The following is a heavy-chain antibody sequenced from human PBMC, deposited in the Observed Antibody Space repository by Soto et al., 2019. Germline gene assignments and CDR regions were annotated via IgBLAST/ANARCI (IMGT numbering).Heavy chain of an antibody. J-gene: IGHJ4*02. V-gene: IGHV1-18*01. CDR1: GYTFTSFG. Sequence: QVQLVQSGAEVKKPGASVKVSCKASGYTFTSFGISWVRQAPGQGLEWMAWINAYNGNTNYAQKFQGRVTMTTDTSTSTAYMALRSLRSDDTAVYYCARDKDDGDTYFDSWGQGTLVTVSS. CDR2: INAYNGNT. CDR3: ARDKDDGDTYFDS. D-gene: IGHD4-17*01.